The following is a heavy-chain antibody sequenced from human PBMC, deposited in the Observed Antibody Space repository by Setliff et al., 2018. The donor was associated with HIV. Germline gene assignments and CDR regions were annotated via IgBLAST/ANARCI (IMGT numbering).Heavy chain of an antibody. CDR1: GGSISSCY. CDR2: IYTSGST. D-gene: IGHD3-22*01. J-gene: IGHJ6*03. CDR3: ARALDYDIYYMDV. V-gene: IGHV4-4*08. Sequence: SETLSLTCTVSGGSISSCYWSWIRQPPGKGLEWIGYIYTSGSTNYNPSLKSRVTISVDTSKNQFSLKLSSVTAADTAVYYCARALDYDIYYMDVWGKGTTVTVSS.